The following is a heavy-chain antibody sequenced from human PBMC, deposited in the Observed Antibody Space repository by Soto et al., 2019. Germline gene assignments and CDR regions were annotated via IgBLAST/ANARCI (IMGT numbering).Heavy chain of an antibody. V-gene: IGHV1-3*01. CDR1: GYTFTSYG. CDR3: ARGGYFDSSNYLAY. J-gene: IGHJ4*02. Sequence: QVQLVQSGAEVKKPGASVKVSCKASGYTFTSYGINWVRQAPGRGLEWMGWINPGNGNTKYSQQFQGRVIIDRDTPASTAYMELSSLRSEDTAVYYCARGGYFDSSNYLAYWGLGTLVTVSS. D-gene: IGHD3-22*01. CDR2: INPGNGNT.